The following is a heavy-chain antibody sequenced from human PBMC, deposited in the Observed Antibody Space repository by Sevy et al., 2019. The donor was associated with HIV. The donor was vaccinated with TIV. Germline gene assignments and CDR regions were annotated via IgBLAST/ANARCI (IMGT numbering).Heavy chain of an antibody. D-gene: IGHD3-22*01. Sequence: ASVKVSCKVSGYTLTQLSMHWVRQAPGKGLEWMGRFDPEDGETLYAQKFQGRVTMTEDTSKDIAYMELSSLRSEDTAIYYCATTKDYYESSGSPFDYWGQGTLVTVSS. CDR2: FDPEDGET. V-gene: IGHV1-24*01. CDR3: ATTKDYYESSGSPFDY. CDR1: GYTLTQLS. J-gene: IGHJ4*02.